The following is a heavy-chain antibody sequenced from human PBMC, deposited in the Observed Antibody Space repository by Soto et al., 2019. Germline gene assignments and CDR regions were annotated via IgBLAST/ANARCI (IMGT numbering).Heavy chain of an antibody. CDR1: GGSFSGYY. D-gene: IGHD4-4*01. CDR2: INHSGST. V-gene: IGHV4-34*01. J-gene: IGHJ5*02. CDR3: ARGYSNYGWNWFDP. Sequence: SETLSLTCAVYGGSFSGYYWSWIRQPPGKGLEWIGEINHSGSTNYNPSLKSRVTISVDTSKNQFSLKLSSVTAADTAVYYCARGYSNYGWNWFDPWGQGTLVTVS.